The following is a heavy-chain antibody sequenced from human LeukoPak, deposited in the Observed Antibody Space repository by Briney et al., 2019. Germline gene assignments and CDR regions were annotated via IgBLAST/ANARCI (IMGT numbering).Heavy chain of an antibody. V-gene: IGHV4-34*01. CDR2: INHSGST. D-gene: IGHD3-10*01. CDR1: GGSFSGYY. Sequence: PSETLSLTCAVYGGSFSGYYWSWIRQPPGKGLEWIGEINHSGSTNYNPSLKSRVTISVDTSKSQFSLKLSSVTAADTAVYYCARHRVYYYGSGSYYNAWFDPWGQGTLVTVSS. CDR3: ARHRVYYYGSGSYYNAWFDP. J-gene: IGHJ5*02.